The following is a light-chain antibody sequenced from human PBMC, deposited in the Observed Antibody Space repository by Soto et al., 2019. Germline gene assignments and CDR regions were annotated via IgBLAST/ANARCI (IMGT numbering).Light chain of an antibody. CDR1: QSIRSY. V-gene: IGKV1-39*01. Sequence: DIQMTQSPSSLSASLGDRITITCRASQSIRSYLNWYQQRQGKAPKLLIHDASSLQSGVPSRVSGSGSGTHFTLAISSLQPEDFATYYCQQSYSDPPITFGQGTRLDIK. CDR3: QQSYSDPPIT. CDR2: DAS. J-gene: IGKJ5*01.